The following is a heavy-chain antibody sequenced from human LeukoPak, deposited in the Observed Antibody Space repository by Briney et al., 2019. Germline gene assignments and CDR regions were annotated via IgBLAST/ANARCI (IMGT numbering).Heavy chain of an antibody. CDR2: ISGDGGST. V-gene: IGHV3-43*02. J-gene: IGHJ4*02. CDR1: GFTFDDYA. CDR3: AKDISREEAVAGTKDLDSR. Sequence: GGSLRLSCAASGFTFDDYAMHWVRPAPGKGLEWVSLISGDGGSTYYADSVKGRFTISRDNSKNSLYLQMNSLRTEDTALYYCAKDISREEAVAGTKDLDSRRGQGTLVTVSS. D-gene: IGHD6-19*01.